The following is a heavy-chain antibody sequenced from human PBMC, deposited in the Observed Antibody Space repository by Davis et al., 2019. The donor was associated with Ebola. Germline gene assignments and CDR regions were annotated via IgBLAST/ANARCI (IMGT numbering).Heavy chain of an antibody. CDR1: GLTFSGSS. J-gene: IGHJ6*02. CDR2: IRSKPNNYAT. V-gene: IGHV3-73*01. D-gene: IGHD4-11*01. Sequence: PGGSLRLSCAASGLTFSGSSVHWVRQASGKGLEWIGRIRSKPNNYATAYAASVKGRFTISRDDSKDTAFLQMNSLKTEDTAVYYCTSGPDYSSGLDVWGQGTTVTVSS. CDR3: TSGPDYSSGLDV.